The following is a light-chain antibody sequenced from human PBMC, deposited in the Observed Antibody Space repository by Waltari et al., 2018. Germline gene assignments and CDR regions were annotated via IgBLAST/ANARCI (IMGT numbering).Light chain of an antibody. V-gene: IGKV3-20*01. J-gene: IGKJ1*01. CDR2: GAS. CDR1: QSVGRS. Sequence: EIVLTQSPGTLSLSPGERATLSCRASQSVGRSLAWYLQKPGQAPRLLIYGASNRAAGIPDRFSGSGSGTDFRLTISRLEPEDFVVYYCQHYVRLPATFGQGTKVEIK. CDR3: QHYVRLPAT.